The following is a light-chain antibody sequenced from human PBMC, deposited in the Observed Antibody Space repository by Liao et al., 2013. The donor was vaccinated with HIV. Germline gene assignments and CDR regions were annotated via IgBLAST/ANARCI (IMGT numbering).Light chain of an antibody. CDR3: QAWDSGTGV. J-gene: IGLJ1*01. V-gene: IGLV3-1*01. Sequence: SYELTQPPSVSVSPGQTASITCSGDKLGDKHACWYQQKPGQSPVLVIYQDTKRPSGIPERFSGSNSGTTATLTISGTQAIDEADYYCQAWDSGTGVFGTGTKVTVL. CDR2: QDT. CDR1: KLGDKH.